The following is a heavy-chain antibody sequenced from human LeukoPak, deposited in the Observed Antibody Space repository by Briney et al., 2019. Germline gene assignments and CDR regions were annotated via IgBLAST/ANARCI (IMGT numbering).Heavy chain of an antibody. CDR2: ISGISSRT. CDR1: GFTFSTYA. D-gene: IGHD3-16*01. J-gene: IGHJ4*02. Sequence: PPGGSLRPSYAASGFTFSTYAASWVSQAPGKGLEWVSTISGISSRTYYADSVKGRFTISRDNSKNTLYLQMNSLRGEDTAVYYCARDISDNVWGSYIDYWGQGTLVTVSS. CDR3: ARDISDNVWGSYIDY. V-gene: IGHV3-23*01.